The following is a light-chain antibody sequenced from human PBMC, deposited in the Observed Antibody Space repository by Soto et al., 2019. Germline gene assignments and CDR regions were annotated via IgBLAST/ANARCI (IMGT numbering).Light chain of an antibody. J-gene: IGKJ5*01. CDR3: QQRSNWPIT. CDR1: QRVSKY. Sequence: EIVLTQSPATLSLSPGDRATLSCRTSQRVSKYFAWYQQKPGRAPRLIIYDASSRATGIPARFIGSGSGTDFTLTISSLEPEDFAIYYCQQRSNWPITFGQGTRLEIK. V-gene: IGKV3-11*01. CDR2: DAS.